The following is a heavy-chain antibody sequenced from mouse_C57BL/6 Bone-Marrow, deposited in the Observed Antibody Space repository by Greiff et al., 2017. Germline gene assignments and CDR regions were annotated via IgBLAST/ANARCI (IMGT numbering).Heavy chain of an antibody. CDR2: SRNKANDYTT. Sequence: EVQLVESGGGLVQSGRSLRLSCATSGFTFSDFYMEWVRQAPGKVLEWIAASRNKANDYTTEYSASVKGRFIVSRDTSQSILYLQMNALRAEDTAIYYCARDASSWYYGMDYWGQGTSVTVSS. CDR1: GFTFSDFY. J-gene: IGHJ4*01. V-gene: IGHV7-1*01. CDR3: ARDASSWYYGMDY. D-gene: IGHD6-1*01.